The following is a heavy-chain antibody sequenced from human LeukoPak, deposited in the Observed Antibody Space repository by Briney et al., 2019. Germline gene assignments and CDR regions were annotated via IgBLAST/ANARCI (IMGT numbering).Heavy chain of an antibody. CDR3: AKDRGNSGSYLNDAFDI. V-gene: IGHV3-23*01. CDR1: GFTFSTFA. Sequence: GGSLRLSCAASGFTFSTFAMIWVRQPPGKGLEWVSSIFPSGGEIHYADSVRGRFTISRDNSKSTLSLQMNSLRAEDTAVYYCAKDRGNSGSYLNDAFDIWGQGTMVTVSS. J-gene: IGHJ3*02. D-gene: IGHD1-26*01. CDR2: IFPSGGEI.